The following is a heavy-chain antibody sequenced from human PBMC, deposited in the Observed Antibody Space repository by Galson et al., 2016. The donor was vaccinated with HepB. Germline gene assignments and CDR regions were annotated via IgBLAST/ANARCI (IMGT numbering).Heavy chain of an antibody. V-gene: IGHV3-74*01. D-gene: IGHD3-22*01. CDR2: INTVGSII. J-gene: IGHJ4*02. Sequence: SLRLSCAASGFTFSTYWMHWVRQAPGKGLVWVSRINTVGSIINYADSVKGRFTISRDNARNTLYLQMNSLRAEDTAVYYCVRDQADYYESSGDDFDYWGQGTLVTVSS. CDR1: GFTFSTYW. CDR3: VRDQADYYESSGDDFDY.